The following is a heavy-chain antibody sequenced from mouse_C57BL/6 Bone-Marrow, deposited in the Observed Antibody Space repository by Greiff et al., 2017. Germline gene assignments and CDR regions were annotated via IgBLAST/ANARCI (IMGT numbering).Heavy chain of an antibody. CDR3: AREFILDY. D-gene: IGHD1-1*01. J-gene: IGHJ2*01. V-gene: IGHV1-82*01. CDR1: GYAFSSSW. Sequence: VQLQQSGPELVKPGASVKISCKASGYAFSSSWLNWVKQRPGKGLEWIGRIYPGDGDTNYNGKFKGKAKLTADKSSSTAYMQLSSLTSEDSAVYFCAREFILDYWGQGTTLTVSS. CDR2: IYPGDGDT.